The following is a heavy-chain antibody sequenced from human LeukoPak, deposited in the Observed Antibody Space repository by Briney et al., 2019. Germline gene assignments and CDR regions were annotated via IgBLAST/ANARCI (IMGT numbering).Heavy chain of an antibody. D-gene: IGHD1-26*01. J-gene: IGHJ4*02. CDR3: ARDVGATPGYFDY. V-gene: IGHV4-59*01. CDR1: GGSISSYY. CDR2: IYYSGSTYYSGST. Sequence: SETLSLTCTVSGGSISSYYWTWIRQPPGKGLEWIGYIYYSGSTYYSGSTNYNPSLKSRVTISVDTSKNQFSLKLSSVTAADTAVYYCARDVGATPGYFDYRGQGTLVTVSS.